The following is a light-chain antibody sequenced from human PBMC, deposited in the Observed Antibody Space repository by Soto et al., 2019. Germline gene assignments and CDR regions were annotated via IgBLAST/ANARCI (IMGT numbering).Light chain of an antibody. Sequence: EIVMTQSPVTLSVSPGERATLSCRASQSVSSNLAWYQQKPGQAPRLLIYHASTRATGIPARFSGSGSGTEFTLTISSLQSADFAIYYCQQYNTWPLTFGGGAKLEIK. J-gene: IGKJ4*01. CDR3: QQYNTWPLT. CDR1: QSVSSN. CDR2: HAS. V-gene: IGKV3-15*01.